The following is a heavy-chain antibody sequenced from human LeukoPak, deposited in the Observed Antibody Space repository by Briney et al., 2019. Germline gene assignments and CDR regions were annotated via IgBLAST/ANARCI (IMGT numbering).Heavy chain of an antibody. V-gene: IGHV4-34*01. CDR1: GGSFSGYY. D-gene: IGHD3-3*01. Sequence: SETLSLTCAVYGGSFSGYYWSWIRQPPGKGLEWIGYIYHSGSTYYNPSLKSRVTISVDRSKNQFSLKLSSVTAADTAVYYCARSVEMGPHYDFWSGYFDYWGQGTLVTVSS. CDR3: ARSVEMGPHYDFWSGYFDY. J-gene: IGHJ4*02. CDR2: IYHSGST.